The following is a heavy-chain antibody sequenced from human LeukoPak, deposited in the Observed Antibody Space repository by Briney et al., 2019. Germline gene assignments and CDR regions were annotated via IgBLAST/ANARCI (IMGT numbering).Heavy chain of an antibody. CDR1: GFSFGNSD. CDR3: AKDPNWEGGY. D-gene: IGHD1-1*01. CDR2: INYNGRST. Sequence: GGSLRLSCAATGFSFGNSDMNWFRQAPGEGPHWVANINYNGRSTSYADSVKGRFTIARDNSKSMLLLQMNGLRAEDTALYYCAKDPNWEGGYWGQGTLVTVSS. J-gene: IGHJ4*02. V-gene: IGHV3-23*01.